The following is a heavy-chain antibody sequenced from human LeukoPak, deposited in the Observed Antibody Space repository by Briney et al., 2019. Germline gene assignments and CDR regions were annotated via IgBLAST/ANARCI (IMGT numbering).Heavy chain of an antibody. Sequence: GGSLRLSCAASGFAFSSYAMSWVRQAPGKGLEWVSTISVSGASTYYADSVKGRFTISRDNSKNTLYLQMNSLRAEDTAVYYCAKGQYDILTGLDYWGQGTLVTVSS. CDR2: ISVSGAST. V-gene: IGHV3-23*01. J-gene: IGHJ4*02. D-gene: IGHD3-9*01. CDR1: GFAFSSYA. CDR3: AKGQYDILTGLDY.